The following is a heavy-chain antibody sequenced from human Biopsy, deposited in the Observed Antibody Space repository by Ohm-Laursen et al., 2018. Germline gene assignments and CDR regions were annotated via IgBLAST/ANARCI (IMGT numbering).Heavy chain of an antibody. D-gene: IGHD3-22*01. CDR3: AKDQGYYYDKSVYYYFDY. CDR2: ITSSGDTT. Sequence: SLRLSCAASGFTFSSYAMSWVRQAPGKGLAWVSAITSSGDTTYYSDSVKGRFTISRDSSKNTLHLQMNSLRAEDTAVYYCAKDQGYYYDKSVYYYFDYWGQGTLVTVSS. J-gene: IGHJ4*02. CDR1: GFTFSSYA. V-gene: IGHV3-23*01.